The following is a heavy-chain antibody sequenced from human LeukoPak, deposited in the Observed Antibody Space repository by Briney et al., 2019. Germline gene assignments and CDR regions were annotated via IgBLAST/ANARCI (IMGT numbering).Heavy chain of an antibody. CDR2: IIPIFGTA. CDR1: GGTFSSYA. CDR3: ARGEGQYLRASGPYYYYMDV. Sequence: AASVKVSCKASGGTFSSYAISWVRQAPGQGLEWMGGIIPIFGTANYAQKFQGRVTITTDESTSTAYMELSSLRSEDTAVYYCARGEGQYLRASGPYYYYMDVWGKGTTVTVSS. D-gene: IGHD3-10*01. V-gene: IGHV1-69*05. J-gene: IGHJ6*03.